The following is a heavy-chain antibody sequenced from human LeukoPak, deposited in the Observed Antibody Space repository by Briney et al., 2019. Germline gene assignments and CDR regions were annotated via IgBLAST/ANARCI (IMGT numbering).Heavy chain of an antibody. Sequence: GGSLRLSCAASAFTFSAYWMTWVRQAPGKGLEWVANIKQDGSEKYYVDSVKGRFTISRDNAKDSLCLQMNSLGAEDTAVYYCARNQYLPFDIFDFWGRGTMVTVSS. V-gene: IGHV3-7*01. J-gene: IGHJ3*01. CDR2: IKQDGSEK. CDR3: ARNQYLPFDIFDF. CDR1: AFTFSAYW. D-gene: IGHD3-9*01.